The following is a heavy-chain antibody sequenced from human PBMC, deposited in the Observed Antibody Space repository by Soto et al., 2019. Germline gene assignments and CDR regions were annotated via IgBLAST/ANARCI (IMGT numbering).Heavy chain of an antibody. Sequence: SETLSLTCSVYGGSFSGYYWSWIRQPPGKGLEWIGEINHSGSTNYNPSLKSRVTISVDTSKNQFSLKLSSVTAADAAVYYCARLSSGYYDFWSGYYSTRTLDDWGQGTLVIVS. V-gene: IGHV4-34*01. CDR1: GGSFSGYY. CDR3: ARLSSGYYDFWSGYYSTRTLDD. J-gene: IGHJ4*02. CDR2: INHSGST. D-gene: IGHD3-3*01.